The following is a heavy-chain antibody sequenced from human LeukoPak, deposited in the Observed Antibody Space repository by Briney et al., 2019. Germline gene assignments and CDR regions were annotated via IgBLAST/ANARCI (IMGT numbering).Heavy chain of an antibody. CDR2: IYYSGST. J-gene: IGHJ3*02. D-gene: IGHD3-22*01. V-gene: IGHV4-39*07. CDR3: ARAEYRVVITTLVAFDI. CDR1: GGSLSSSSYY. Sequence: SETLSLTCTVSGGSLSSSSYYWGWIRQPPGKGLEWIGSIYYSGSTYYNPSLKSRVTISVDTSKNQFSLKLSSVTAADTAVYYCARAEYRVVITTLVAFDIWGQGTMVTVSS.